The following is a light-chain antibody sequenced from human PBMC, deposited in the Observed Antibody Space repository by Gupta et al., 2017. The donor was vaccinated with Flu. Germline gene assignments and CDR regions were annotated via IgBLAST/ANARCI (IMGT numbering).Light chain of an antibody. CDR2: SAS. V-gene: IGKV3-15*01. J-gene: IGKJ4*02. CDR1: EDVRNS. CDR3: QLYNNWPLRT. Sequence: VTLSVSPGERATLACRASEDVRNSLAWYQQKPFQAPRLLIYSASTRDPGIPARFSGSGYGTEFTFTISSRQSEDFAVYWCQLYNNWPLRTFGEGTKVEMK.